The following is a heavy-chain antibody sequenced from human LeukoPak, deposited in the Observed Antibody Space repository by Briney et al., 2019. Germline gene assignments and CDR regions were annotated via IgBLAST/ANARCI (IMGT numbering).Heavy chain of an antibody. J-gene: IGHJ4*02. CDR2: MNPNSGNT. CDR3: ARVRGAYCGGDCSYFDY. V-gene: IGHV1-8*01. D-gene: IGHD2-21*02. CDR1: GYTYTSYD. Sequence: ASVKVSCEASGYTYTSYDISWVRQATGQGLEWMGWMNPNSGNTGYAQKFQGRVTMTRNTSISTAYMELSSLRSEDTAVYHCARVRGAYCGGDCSYFDYWGQGTLVTVSS.